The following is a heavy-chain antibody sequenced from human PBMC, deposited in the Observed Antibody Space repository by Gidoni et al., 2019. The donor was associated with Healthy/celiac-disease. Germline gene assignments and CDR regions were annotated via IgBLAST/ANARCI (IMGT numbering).Heavy chain of an antibody. CDR1: GGSISSSRYY. J-gene: IGHJ4*02. CDR2: IYYSGST. D-gene: IGHD2-2*01. V-gene: IGHV4-39*01. CDR3: ARLPSVPAAVGPVDY. Sequence: QLQLQESGPGLVKPSETLSLTCTVSGGSISSSRYYWGWIRQPPGKGLEWIGSIYYSGSTYYTPSLKSRVTISVDTSKNQFSLKLSSVTAADTAVYYCARLPSVPAAVGPVDYWGQGTLVTVSS.